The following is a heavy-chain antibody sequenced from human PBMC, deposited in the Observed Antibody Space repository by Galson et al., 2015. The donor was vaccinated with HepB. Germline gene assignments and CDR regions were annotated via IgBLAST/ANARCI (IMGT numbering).Heavy chain of an antibody. CDR1: GFTFTGYA. V-gene: IGHV3-21*01. CDR3: VREVRNGWYYFDY. CDR2: ISSGGSYI. D-gene: IGHD6-19*01. Sequence: LRLSCAASGFTFTGYAMNWVRQPPGRGLEWISSISSGGSYIYYADSVKGRFTISRDNARNSLFLQLNSLRAEDTAVYYCVREVRNGWYYFDYWGPGAQVTVSS. J-gene: IGHJ4*02.